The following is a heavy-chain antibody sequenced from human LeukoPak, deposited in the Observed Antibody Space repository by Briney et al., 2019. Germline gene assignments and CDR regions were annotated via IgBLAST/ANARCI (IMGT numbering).Heavy chain of an antibody. CDR2: ISYDGSNK. Sequence: PGRSLRLSCAASGFTFSSYAMHWVRQAPGKGLEWVAVISYDGSNKYYADSVKGRFTISRDNSKNTLYLQMNCLRAEDTAVYYCARGDSSSRFKIDYWGQGTLVTVSS. V-gene: IGHV3-30*04. CDR1: GFTFSSYA. D-gene: IGHD6-13*01. CDR3: ARGDSSSRFKIDY. J-gene: IGHJ4*02.